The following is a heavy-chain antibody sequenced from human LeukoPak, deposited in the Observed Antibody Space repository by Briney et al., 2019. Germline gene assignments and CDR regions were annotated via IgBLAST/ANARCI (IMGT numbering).Heavy chain of an antibody. CDR2: IIPIFGTA. Sequence: SVKVSCKASGGTFSSYAISWVRQAPGQGLEWMGGIIPIFGTANYAQKFQGRVTITADESTSTAYMELSSLSSEDTAVYYCARVYSSGWSPNWFDPWGQGTLVTVSS. CDR3: ARVYSSGWSPNWFDP. J-gene: IGHJ5*02. D-gene: IGHD6-19*01. V-gene: IGHV1-69*13. CDR1: GGTFSSYA.